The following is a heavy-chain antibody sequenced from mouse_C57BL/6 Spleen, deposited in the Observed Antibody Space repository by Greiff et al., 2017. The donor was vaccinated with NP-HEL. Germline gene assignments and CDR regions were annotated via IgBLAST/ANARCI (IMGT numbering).Heavy chain of an antibody. CDR3: RYGSFDV. CDR2: IYPRDGST. J-gene: IGHJ1*03. D-gene: IGHD2-1*01. CDR1: GYTFTSYD. V-gene: IGHV1-85*01. Sequence: QVQLKQSGPELVKPGASVKLSCKASGYTFTSYDINWVKQRPGQGLEWIGWIYPRDGSTKYNEKFKGKATLTVDTSSSTAYMELHSLTSEDSAVYFCRYGSFDVWGTGTTVTVSS.